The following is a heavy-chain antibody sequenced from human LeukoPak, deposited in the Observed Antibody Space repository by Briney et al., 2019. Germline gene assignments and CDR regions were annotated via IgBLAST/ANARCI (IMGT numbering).Heavy chain of an antibody. J-gene: IGHJ4*02. Sequence: GGSLRLSCVASGLTFNNKYMSWVRQPAGKGLEWVSAIGTAGDTFYPGSVKGRFTISRENAKKSLFLQMNSLRAEDTAVYYCARQNTPHGNFDYWGQGTLVTVSS. D-gene: IGHD1-26*01. CDR2: IGTAGDT. V-gene: IGHV3-13*01. CDR1: GLTFNNKY. CDR3: ARQNTPHGNFDY.